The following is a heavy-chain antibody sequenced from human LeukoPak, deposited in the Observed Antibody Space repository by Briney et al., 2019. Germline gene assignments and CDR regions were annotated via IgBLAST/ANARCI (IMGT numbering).Heavy chain of an antibody. Sequence: SETLSLTCTLSGDSIRSSGFCWGWIRQPPGKGLECVGVICDTGNTYYNSYLKSRVTISVDTSRNQLSLRVTSVTAADTALYYCARHKSGIDWFDPWGQGTLVTVSS. CDR2: ICDTGNT. CDR1: GDSIRSSGFC. J-gene: IGHJ5*02. V-gene: IGHV4-39*01. D-gene: IGHD1-14*01. CDR3: ARHKSGIDWFDP.